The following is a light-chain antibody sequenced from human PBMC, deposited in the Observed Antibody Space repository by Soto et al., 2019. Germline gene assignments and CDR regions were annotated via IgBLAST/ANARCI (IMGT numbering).Light chain of an antibody. V-gene: IGKV1-5*03. J-gene: IGKJ1*01. CDR3: QHYKTYSRT. Sequence: DIQMTQSPSPLSASVGDRVTITCRASQNIDTWLDWYQQKPGKPPTLLMYKATILESGVPSRFSGSGSETEFTLTISSLQPDDFATYYCQHYKTYSRTFGQGTKVDI. CDR2: KAT. CDR1: QNIDTW.